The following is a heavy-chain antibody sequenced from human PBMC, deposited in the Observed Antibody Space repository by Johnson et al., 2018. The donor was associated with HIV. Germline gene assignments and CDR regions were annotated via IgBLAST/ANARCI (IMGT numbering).Heavy chain of an antibody. CDR3: ARAQLLADDAFNN. Sequence: QVQLVESGGGVVQPGTSLRLSCAASGFTFGIYGMHWVRQAPGKGLEWVAVISYDGRDAYYADSVKGRFTISRDNAKNTLYLQLNSLRVEDTAIYYCARAQLLADDAFNNWGQGTMVTVSS. D-gene: IGHD6-6*01. CDR1: GFTFGIYG. J-gene: IGHJ3*02. V-gene: IGHV3-30*03. CDR2: ISYDGRDA.